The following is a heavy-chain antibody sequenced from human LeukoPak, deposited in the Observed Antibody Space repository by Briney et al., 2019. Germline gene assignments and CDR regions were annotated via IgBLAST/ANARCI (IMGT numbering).Heavy chain of an antibody. J-gene: IGHJ3*02. CDR1: GGSISSYY. V-gene: IGHV4-59*01. D-gene: IGHD5-24*01. Sequence: PSETLSLTCTVSGGSISSYYWSWIRQPPGKGLGWIGYIYYSGSTNYNPSLKCRVTISVDTSKNQFSLKLSSVTAADTAVYYCARDKGMATIPGAFDIWGQGTMVTVSS. CDR3: ARDKGMATIPGAFDI. CDR2: IYYSGST.